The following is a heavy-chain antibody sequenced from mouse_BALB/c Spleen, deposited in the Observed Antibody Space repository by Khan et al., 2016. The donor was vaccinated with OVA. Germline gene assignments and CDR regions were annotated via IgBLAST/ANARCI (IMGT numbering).Heavy chain of an antibody. Sequence: VQLQQSGPELMKPGASVKISCKASGYSFTSYYIHWVIQSHGKSPEWIGYIDPFSGGTTYNQKFKGKATLTADKSSSTAYIHLSNLTSEDSAVXYWTRHGYVAWFTYGGQGTLGTVSA. CDR3: TRHGYVAWFTY. CDR1: GYSFTSYY. CDR2: IDPFSGGT. V-gene: IGHV1S135*01. J-gene: IGHJ3*01. D-gene: IGHD2-2*01.